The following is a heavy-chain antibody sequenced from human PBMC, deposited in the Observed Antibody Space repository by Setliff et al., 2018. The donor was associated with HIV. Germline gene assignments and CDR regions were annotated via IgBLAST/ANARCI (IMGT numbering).Heavy chain of an antibody. CDR2: IDTRGSP. D-gene: IGHD6-19*01. CDR3: AREDIAVASAFDI. Sequence: TSETLSLTCTVSGDSSSNCHWSWIRQPPGKGLEWIGYIDTRGSPHYNPSLKSRVTISVDTSKNQFSLKLSSVTAADTAVYYCAREDIAVASAFDIWGQGTMVTVSS. V-gene: IGHV4-59*01. J-gene: IGHJ3*02. CDR1: GDSSSNCH.